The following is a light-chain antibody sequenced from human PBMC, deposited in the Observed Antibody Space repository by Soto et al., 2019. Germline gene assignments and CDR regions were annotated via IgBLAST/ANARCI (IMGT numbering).Light chain of an antibody. J-gene: IGLJ1*01. CDR1: SSDVGGYNY. CDR2: DVS. V-gene: IGLV2-14*01. CDR3: SAYTSSSAYV. Sequence: QSALTQPASVSGSPGQSITISCTGTSSDVGGYNYVSWYQQHPGKAPKLMIYDVSNRPSGVSNRFSGSKSGNTASLTISWLQDEDEADYYCSAYTSSSAYVFGTGTKLTVL.